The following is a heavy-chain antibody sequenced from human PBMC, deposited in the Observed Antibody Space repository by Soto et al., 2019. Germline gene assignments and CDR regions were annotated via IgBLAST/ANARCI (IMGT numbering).Heavy chain of an antibody. D-gene: IGHD3-22*01. J-gene: IGHJ4*02. CDR3: AREGSSSGPDYEY. V-gene: IGHV3-72*01. CDR2: TRNKASSYTT. CDR1: GFSFSDYY. Sequence: GGSPRLSCAASGFSFSDYYINWVRQAPGKGLEWVGRTRNKASSYTTDYAAFVKGRFTISRDDSKNLIYLQMNSLKTEDTAVYYCAREGSSSGPDYEYWGQGTLVTVSS.